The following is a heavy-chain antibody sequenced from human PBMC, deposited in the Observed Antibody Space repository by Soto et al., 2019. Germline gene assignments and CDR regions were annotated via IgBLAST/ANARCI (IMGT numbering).Heavy chain of an antibody. CDR2: ISSYGNKA. CDR1: GFSFSSYA. Sequence: GGSLRLSCSASGFSFSSYAMHWVRQAPGKGLEYVSVISSYGNKAFYADSVRGRFTISRDNSKNTLYLQMSSLKEEDTAVYYCVKDLTLNWDYYGMDVWGQGTTVTVSS. V-gene: IGHV3-64D*08. D-gene: IGHD7-27*01. J-gene: IGHJ6*02. CDR3: VKDLTLNWDYYGMDV.